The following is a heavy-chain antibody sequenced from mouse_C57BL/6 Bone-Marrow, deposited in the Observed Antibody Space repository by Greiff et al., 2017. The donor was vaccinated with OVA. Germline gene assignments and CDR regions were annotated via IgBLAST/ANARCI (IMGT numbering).Heavy chain of an antibody. CDR2: IHPNSGST. Sequence: VQLQQPGAELVKPGASVKLSCKASGYTFTSYWMHWVKPRPGQGLEWIGLIHPNSGSTNYNEKFKSKATLTVDKSSSTAYMQLSSLTSEDSAVYYCAGPSYWYFDVWGTGTTVTVSS. CDR3: AGPSYWYFDV. CDR1: GYTFTSYW. V-gene: IGHV1-64*01. J-gene: IGHJ1*03.